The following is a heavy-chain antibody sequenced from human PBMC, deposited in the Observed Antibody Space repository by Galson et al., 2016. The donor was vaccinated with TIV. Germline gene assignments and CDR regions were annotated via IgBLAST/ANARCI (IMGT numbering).Heavy chain of an antibody. Sequence: SETLSLTCTVSGDSISSLYWIWIRQPPGKGLEWIAYISYTGFTKYNPTLKSRVTISVDTSKNHFSLKLTSVTAADTAVYFCARLYDFWTGYPSLDVWGQGTTVTVSS. D-gene: IGHD3-3*01. CDR2: ISYTGFT. CDR3: ARLYDFWTGYPSLDV. J-gene: IGHJ6*02. CDR1: GDSISSLY. V-gene: IGHV4-59*08.